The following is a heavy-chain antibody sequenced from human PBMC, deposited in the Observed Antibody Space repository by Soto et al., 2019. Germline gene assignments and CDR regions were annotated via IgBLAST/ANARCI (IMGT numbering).Heavy chain of an antibody. Sequence: QVQLVQSGPEVKKPGASVKVSCKATGYTFRSYGVTWVRQAPGQGLEWRGWVSGHNGNTEYAQKLQGRVTMTTDTSTSTVYMELRSLGPADTAVYYCARDRGVVTSGSAYYFDYWGQGTLVTVSS. D-gene: IGHD2-2*01. CDR3: ARDRGVVTSGSAYYFDY. V-gene: IGHV1-18*01. CDR1: GYTFRSYG. J-gene: IGHJ4*02. CDR2: VSGHNGNT.